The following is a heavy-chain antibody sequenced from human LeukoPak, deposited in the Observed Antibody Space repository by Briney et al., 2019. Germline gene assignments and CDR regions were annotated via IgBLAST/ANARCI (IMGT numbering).Heavy chain of an antibody. CDR3: ARRRQYSSSSYMDV. Sequence: SETLSLTCTVSGGSISSYHWSWIRQPPGKGLEWIGYIYYSGSTNYNPSLKSRVTISVDTSKNQFSLKLSSVTAADTAVYYCARRRQYSSSSYMDVWGKGTTVTVSS. CDR2: IYYSGST. CDR1: GGSISSYH. V-gene: IGHV4-59*01. J-gene: IGHJ6*03. D-gene: IGHD6-6*01.